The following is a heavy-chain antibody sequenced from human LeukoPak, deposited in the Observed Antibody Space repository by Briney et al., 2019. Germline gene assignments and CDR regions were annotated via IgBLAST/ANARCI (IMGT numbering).Heavy chain of an antibody. CDR3: ARAFKKNYYDSSGYLDY. V-gene: IGHV4-39*01. Sequence: PSETLSLTCTVSGGSISSSSYYWGWIRQPPGKGLEWIGSIYYSGSTYYNPSLKSRVTISVDTSKNQFSLKLSSVTAADTAVYYCARAFKKNYYDSSGYLDYWGQGTLVTVSS. CDR1: GGSISSSSYY. J-gene: IGHJ4*02. D-gene: IGHD3-22*01. CDR2: IYYSGST.